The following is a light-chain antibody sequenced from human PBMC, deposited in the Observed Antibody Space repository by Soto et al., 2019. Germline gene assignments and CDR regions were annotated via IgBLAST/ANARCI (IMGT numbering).Light chain of an antibody. CDR2: GAS. Sequence: EIVLTQSPGTLSLSPGERITLSCRASQIVSSSYLAWYQQKPGQAPRVLIYGASSRATGIPDRFSGSGSGTDFTLTVSRLEPEDFAVYYCQQYGSSPWTFGQGTKVDIK. J-gene: IGKJ1*01. CDR1: QIVSSSY. CDR3: QQYGSSPWT. V-gene: IGKV3-20*01.